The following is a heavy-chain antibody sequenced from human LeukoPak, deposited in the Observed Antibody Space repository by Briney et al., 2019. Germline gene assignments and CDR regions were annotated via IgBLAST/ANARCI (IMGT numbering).Heavy chain of an antibody. CDR1: GYSISSGYY. V-gene: IGHV4-38-2*02. J-gene: IGHJ4*02. Sequence: SETLSLTCTVSGYSISSGYYWGWIRQPPGKGLEWIASIYHGGSTYYNPSLKSRVTISVDTSKNQFSLKLSSVTAADTAVYYCARRTTVVTGVDYWGQGTLVTVSS. D-gene: IGHD4-23*01. CDR2: IYHGGST. CDR3: ARRTTVVTGVDY.